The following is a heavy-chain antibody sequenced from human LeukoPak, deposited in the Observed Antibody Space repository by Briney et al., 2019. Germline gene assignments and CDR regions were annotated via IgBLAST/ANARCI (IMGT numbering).Heavy chain of an antibody. J-gene: IGHJ4*02. CDR1: GGSISSGGYY. CDR2: IYYSGST. V-gene: IGHV4-31*03. D-gene: IGHD3-10*01. CDR3: ARRGGSGSYYSIGY. Sequence: PSETLSLTCTVSGGSISSGGYYWSWIRQHPGKGLEWIGYIYYSGSTYYNPSLKSRVTISVDTSKNQFSLKLSSVTAADTAVYYCARRGGSGSYYSIGYWGQGTLVTVSS.